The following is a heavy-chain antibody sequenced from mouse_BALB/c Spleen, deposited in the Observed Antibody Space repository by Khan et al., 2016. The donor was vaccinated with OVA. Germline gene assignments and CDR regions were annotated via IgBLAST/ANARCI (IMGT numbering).Heavy chain of an antibody. Sequence: EVELVESGGDLVKPGGSLKLSCAASGFTFSSYGMSWVRQTPDKRLEWVAIISTSGRYTYYPDSVKGRFTISRDNAKNTLDLQMSSLKSEDTAMYYCARCLYGSSYDYYAMDYWGQGTSVTVSS. V-gene: IGHV5-6*01. CDR2: ISTSGRYT. J-gene: IGHJ4*01. CDR3: ARCLYGSSYDYYAMDY. CDR1: GFTFSSYG. D-gene: IGHD1-1*01.